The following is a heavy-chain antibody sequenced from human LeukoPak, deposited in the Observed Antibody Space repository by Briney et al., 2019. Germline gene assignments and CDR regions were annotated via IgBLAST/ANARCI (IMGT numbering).Heavy chain of an antibody. J-gene: IGHJ4*02. CDR1: GGSISSSSYY. Sequence: PSETLSLTCTVSGGSISSSSYYWGWIRQPPGKGLEWIGSIYYSGSTYYNPSLKSRVTISVDTSKNQFSLKLSSVTAADTAVYYCARVAPSLYSRVYYYDSSGGPYYFDYWGQGTLVTVSS. CDR2: IYYSGST. D-gene: IGHD3-22*01. V-gene: IGHV4-39*07. CDR3: ARVAPSLYSRVYYYDSSGGPYYFDY.